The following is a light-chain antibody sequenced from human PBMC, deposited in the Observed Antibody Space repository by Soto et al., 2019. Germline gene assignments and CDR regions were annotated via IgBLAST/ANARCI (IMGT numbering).Light chain of an antibody. CDR3: QSYGTSLSGLYV. Sequence: QSVLTQPPSVSGAPGQRVIISCTGSSSNIGAGRDVHWYRQFPGEAPKFLISDSNHRPSGVPDRFSVSKSGASASLAITGLRPDDEGDYFCQSYGTSLSGLYVFGTGTKLTVL. CDR2: DSN. V-gene: IGLV1-40*01. CDR1: SSNIGAGRD. J-gene: IGLJ1*01.